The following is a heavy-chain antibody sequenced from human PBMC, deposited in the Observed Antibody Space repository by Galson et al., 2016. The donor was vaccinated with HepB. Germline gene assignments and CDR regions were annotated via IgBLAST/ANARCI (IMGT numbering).Heavy chain of an antibody. J-gene: IGHJ6*02. V-gene: IGHV3-23*01. Sequence: SLRLSCAASGFTFRNYAMNWVRQAPGKGLEWVSAISGDATSTYYADSVKGRFTISRDNSKNTLYLQMNSLRAEDTAVYHCARDLGGDYRVPYYYYAMDVWGQGTTVTVSS. CDR2: ISGDATST. CDR3: ARDLGGDYRVPYYYYAMDV. D-gene: IGHD4-11*01. CDR1: GFTFRNYA.